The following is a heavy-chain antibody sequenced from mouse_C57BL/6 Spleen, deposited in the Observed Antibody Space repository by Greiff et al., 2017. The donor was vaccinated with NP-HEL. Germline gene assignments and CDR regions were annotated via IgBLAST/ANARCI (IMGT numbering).Heavy chain of an antibody. V-gene: IGHV1-42*01. CDR3: ARMGYGSSYGYFDV. CDR2: INPSTGGT. CDR1: GYSFTGYY. Sequence: VQLQQSGPELVKPGASVKISCKASGYSFTGYYMNWVKQSPEKSLEWIGEINPSTGGTTYNQKFKAKATLTVDKSSSTAYMQLKSLTSEDSAVYYCARMGYGSSYGYFDVWGTGTTVTVSS. D-gene: IGHD1-1*01. J-gene: IGHJ1*03.